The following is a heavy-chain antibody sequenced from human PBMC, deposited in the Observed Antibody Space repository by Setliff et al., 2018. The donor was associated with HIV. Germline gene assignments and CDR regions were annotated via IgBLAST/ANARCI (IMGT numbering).Heavy chain of an antibody. J-gene: IGHJ3*01. V-gene: IGHV4-59*01. D-gene: IGHD1-1*01. Sequence: LSLTCTVSDNSITNYYWNWIRQPPGKGLGWIGYMHYSGRTSYNPSLKSRVTTSVNTSKNQLSLNLSSVTAADTAVYYCARWGETTGIKAFDLWGQGTMVTVSS. CDR1: DNSITNYY. CDR2: MHYSGRT. CDR3: ARWGETTGIKAFDL.